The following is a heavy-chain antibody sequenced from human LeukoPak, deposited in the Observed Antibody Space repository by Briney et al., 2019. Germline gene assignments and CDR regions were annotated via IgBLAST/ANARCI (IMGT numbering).Heavy chain of an antibody. CDR1: GGSISSYY. Sequence: SETLSPTCTVSGGSISSYYWSWIRQPPGKGLEWIGYIYYGGSTNYNPSLKSRVTISVDTSKNQFSLKLSSVTAADTAVYYCARTRVPGYFDYWGQGTLVTVSS. V-gene: IGHV4-59*01. J-gene: IGHJ4*02. CDR2: IYYGGST. D-gene: IGHD4/OR15-4a*01. CDR3: ARTRVPGYFDY.